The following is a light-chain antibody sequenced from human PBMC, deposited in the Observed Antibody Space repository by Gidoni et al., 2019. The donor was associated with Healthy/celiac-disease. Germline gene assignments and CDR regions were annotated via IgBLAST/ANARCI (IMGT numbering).Light chain of an antibody. V-gene: IGKV1-12*01. CDR2: AAS. J-gene: IGKJ4*01. CDR3: QQANSVPLT. CDR1: QGISSW. Sequence: DLQMTQSPSSVSAAVGDRVTITCRASQGISSWLSWYQQKPGKAPKLLIYAASSLQSGVPSRFSGRGSGTDFILTISSLQPEDFATHYWQQANSVPLTFGGGTKVEFK.